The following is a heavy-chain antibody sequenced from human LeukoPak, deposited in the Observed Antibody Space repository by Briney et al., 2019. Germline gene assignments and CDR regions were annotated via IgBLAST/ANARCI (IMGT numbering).Heavy chain of an antibody. CDR3: ARTGYSSGWYYLHY. Sequence: SETLSLTCTVSGGSISSYYWSWIRQPPGKGLEWIGYIYYSGSTNYNPSLKSRVTMSVDTSKNQFSLKLSSVTAADTAVYYCARTGYSSGWYYLHYWGQGTPVTVSS. J-gene: IGHJ4*02. CDR2: IYYSGST. V-gene: IGHV4-59*08. D-gene: IGHD6-19*01. CDR1: GGSISSYY.